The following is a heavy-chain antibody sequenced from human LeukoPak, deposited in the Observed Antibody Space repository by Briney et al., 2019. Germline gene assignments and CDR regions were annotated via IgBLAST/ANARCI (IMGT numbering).Heavy chain of an antibody. CDR1: GYTFTSYG. Sequence: ASVKVSCKASGYTFTSYGISWVRQAPGQGLEWMGWISAYNGNTNYAQKLQGRVTMTTDTSTSTAYMELRSLRSDDTAVYYCARNYDILTGYSPGAYWGQGTLVTVSS. J-gene: IGHJ4*02. CDR2: ISAYNGNT. D-gene: IGHD3-9*01. CDR3: ARNYDILTGYSPGAY. V-gene: IGHV1-18*01.